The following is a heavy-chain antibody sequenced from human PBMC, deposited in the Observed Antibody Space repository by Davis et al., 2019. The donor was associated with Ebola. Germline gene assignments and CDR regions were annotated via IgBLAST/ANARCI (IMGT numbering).Heavy chain of an antibody. CDR1: AGSFSSYA. CDR3: AGGSSSSWYLPLY. V-gene: IGHV1-69*06. J-gene: IGHJ4*02. CDR2: IIPNFGTA. D-gene: IGHD6-13*01. Sequence: SVQVSCKASAGSFSSYAISWSRQAPGQGLQWLGGIIPNFGTANYAQNFQGRVTITADKSTRTAYMELRSLRSEDTAVYYCAGGSSSSWYLPLYWGQGTLVTVSS.